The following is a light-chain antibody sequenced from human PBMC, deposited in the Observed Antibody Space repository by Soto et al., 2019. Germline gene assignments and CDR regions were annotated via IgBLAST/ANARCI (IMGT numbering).Light chain of an antibody. CDR1: SSDAGGYNY. Sequence: QSVLTQPASVSGSPGQSIAISCTGTSSDAGGYNYVSWHQQHPGKAPKVLISVVSNRPSGVSNRFSGSKSGNTASLTISGLQAEDEADYYCSSYRSGGTFVFGSGTKLTVL. J-gene: IGLJ1*01. CDR3: SSYRSGGTFV. V-gene: IGLV2-14*01. CDR2: VVS.